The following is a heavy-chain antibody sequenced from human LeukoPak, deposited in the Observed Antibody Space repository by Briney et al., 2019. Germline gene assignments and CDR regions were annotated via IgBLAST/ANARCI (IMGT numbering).Heavy chain of an antibody. CDR3: AREDGVSSDDAFDV. J-gene: IGHJ3*01. D-gene: IGHD3-10*01. Sequence: SETLSLTCAVYGGSFSGYYWSWIRQPPGKGLEWIGSVYYSGSTYYNAPLKSRVTISIDTSRNQFSLRLSAVTAADTAMYYCAREDGVSSDDAFDVWGQGTMVTVS. CDR2: VYYSGST. V-gene: IGHV4-59*12. CDR1: GGSFSGYY.